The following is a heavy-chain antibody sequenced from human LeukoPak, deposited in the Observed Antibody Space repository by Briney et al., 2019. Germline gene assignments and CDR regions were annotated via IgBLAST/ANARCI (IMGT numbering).Heavy chain of an antibody. J-gene: IGHJ4*02. CDR2: INTVNGNT. D-gene: IGHD3-16*01. Sequence: GASVKVSCKASGYTFTNYAIHWVRQAPGQRLEWMGWINTVNGNTKYSEEFQGRVTITRDTSASTASMELSSLRSDDMALYYCARGRLPNYFDYWGQGTLVTVSS. CDR3: ARGRLPNYFDY. V-gene: IGHV1-3*03. CDR1: GYTFTNYA.